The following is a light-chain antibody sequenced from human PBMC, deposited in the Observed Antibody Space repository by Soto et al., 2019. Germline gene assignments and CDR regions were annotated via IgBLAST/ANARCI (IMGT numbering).Light chain of an antibody. Sequence: DIVMTQSPVSLAVSLGERATINCKSSQSVLYSSNNKNYLAWYQQRPGQPPKLLIYWASTRESGVPDRFSGSGSGTDFTLTITSLQAEDVAAYYCQQYESTPPTFGQGTKLEIK. V-gene: IGKV4-1*01. J-gene: IGKJ2*01. CDR3: QQYESTPPT. CDR1: QSVLYSSNNKNY. CDR2: WAS.